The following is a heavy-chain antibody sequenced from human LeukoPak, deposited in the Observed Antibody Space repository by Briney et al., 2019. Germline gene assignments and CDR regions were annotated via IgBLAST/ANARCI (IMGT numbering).Heavy chain of an antibody. CDR3: ARGEYYYGSGSYYEDLDY. Sequence: GGSLRLSCAASGFTFSSYGMHWVRQAPGKGLEWVAVIWYDGGNKYYADSVKGRFTISRDNSKNTLYLQMNSLRAEDTAVYYCARGEYYYGSGSYYEDLDYWGQGTLVTVSS. CDR1: GFTFSSYG. D-gene: IGHD3-10*01. J-gene: IGHJ4*02. V-gene: IGHV3-33*01. CDR2: IWYDGGNK.